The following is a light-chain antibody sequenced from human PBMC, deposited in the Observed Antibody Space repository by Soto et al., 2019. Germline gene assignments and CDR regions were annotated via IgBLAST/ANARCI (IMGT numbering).Light chain of an antibody. CDR2: GAS. V-gene: IGKV1-9*01. CDR1: QGIINY. J-gene: IGKJ3*01. CDR3: QHLFMYAPT. Sequence: IQLTQSPSSLSASVGDRVTITCLASQGIINYLSWYQQKPGKAPKLLIYGASTLQSGVPSRFGGSGSGTDFTLTVSSLQPEDFATCSCQHLFMYAPTFDPGTKVVIK.